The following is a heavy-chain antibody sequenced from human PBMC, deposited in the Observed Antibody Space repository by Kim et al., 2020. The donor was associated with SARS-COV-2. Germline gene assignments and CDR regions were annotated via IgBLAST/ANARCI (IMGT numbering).Heavy chain of an antibody. Sequence: GGSLRLSCAASGFTFSNAWMSWVRQAPGKGLEWVGRIKSKTDGGTTDYAAPVKGRFTISRDDSKNTLYLQMNSLKTEDTAVYYCTTAFLNGDYYYYMDVWGKGTTVTVSS. D-gene: IGHD2-21*01. CDR3: TTAFLNGDYYYYMDV. CDR2: IKSKTDGGTT. J-gene: IGHJ6*03. V-gene: IGHV3-15*01. CDR1: GFTFSNAW.